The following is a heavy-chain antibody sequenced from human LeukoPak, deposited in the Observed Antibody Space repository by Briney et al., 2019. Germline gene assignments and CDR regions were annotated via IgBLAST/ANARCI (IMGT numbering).Heavy chain of an antibody. V-gene: IGHV4-59*01. CDR3: ASGGTAVIAPYAFDI. CDR1: GGSISSYY. J-gene: IGHJ3*02. D-gene: IGHD4-17*01. CDR2: IYYSGST. Sequence: PSETLSHTCTVSGGSISSYYWSWIRQPPGKGLEWIGYIYYSGSTNCNPSVKSRVAMSVDTSKKQFSLKLSSLTAADTAVYYCASGGTAVIAPYAFDIWGQGTMVTVSS.